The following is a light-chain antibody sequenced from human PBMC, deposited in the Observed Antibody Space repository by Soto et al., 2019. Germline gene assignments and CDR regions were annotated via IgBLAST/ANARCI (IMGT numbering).Light chain of an antibody. Sequence: EIVLTRSPATLSLSPGERAILSCRASQSVGSYLAWYQQKPGQAPRLFIYDASNRATGIPPRFSGSGSGTEFTLTISSLEPEDFAVYYCQQHSNWPPLYTFGQGTKLEIK. J-gene: IGKJ2*01. V-gene: IGKV3-11*01. CDR1: QSVGSY. CDR3: QQHSNWPPLYT. CDR2: DAS.